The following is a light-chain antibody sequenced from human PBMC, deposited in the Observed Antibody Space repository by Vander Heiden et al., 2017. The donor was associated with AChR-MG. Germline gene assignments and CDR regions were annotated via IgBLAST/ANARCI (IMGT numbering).Light chain of an antibody. CDR1: QSVSSSY. CDR3: QQYGSSPWT. CDR2: GAS. V-gene: IGKV3-20*01. J-gene: IGKJ2*01. Sequence: EIVLTQSPRTLSLSPGERATLSCRASQSVSSSYLAWYQQKPGQAPRLLIYGASSRATGIPDRFSGSGSGTDFTLTISRLEPEDFAVYYCQQYGSSPWTFGQGTKLEIK.